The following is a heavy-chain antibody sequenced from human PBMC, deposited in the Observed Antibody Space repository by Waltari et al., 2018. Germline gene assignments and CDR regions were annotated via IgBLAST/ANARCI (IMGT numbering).Heavy chain of an antibody. CDR1: GGSISSYY. D-gene: IGHD6-13*01. CDR3: AKHFDAGAFDI. J-gene: IGHJ3*02. Sequence: QVQLQESGPGLVKPSETLSLTCTVSGGSISSYYWSWIRQPPGKGLEWIGYIYYSGSPNYNPSLKSRVTISVDTSKNQFSLKLSSVTAADTAVYYCAKHFDAGAFDIWGQGTMVTVSS. CDR2: IYYSGSP. V-gene: IGHV4-59*08.